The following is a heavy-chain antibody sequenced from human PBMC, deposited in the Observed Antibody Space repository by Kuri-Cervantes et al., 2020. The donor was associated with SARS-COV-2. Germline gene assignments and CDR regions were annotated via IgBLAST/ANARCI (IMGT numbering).Heavy chain of an antibody. J-gene: IGHJ5*02. CDR2: MNPNSDNT. CDR3: ARARQGSSWYPYWFDP. Sequence: ASVKVSCKASGYTFTSYDINWVRQATGQGLEWMGWMNPNSDNTGYAQKFQGRVTMTRNTSISTAYMELSSLRSEDTAVYYCARARQGSSWYPYWFDPWGQGTLVTVSS. D-gene: IGHD6-13*01. CDR1: GYTFTSYD. V-gene: IGHV1-8*02.